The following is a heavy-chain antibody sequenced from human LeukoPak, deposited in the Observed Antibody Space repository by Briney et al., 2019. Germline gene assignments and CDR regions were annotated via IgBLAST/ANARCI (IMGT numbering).Heavy chain of an antibody. J-gene: IGHJ4*02. CDR3: AKDIFSPDLAHSYGYD. CDR2: ISWNSGSM. Sequence: GGSLRLSCAASGFTFSSYAMSWVRQAPGKGLEWVSGISWNSGSMDYGDSVKGRFSISGDNARNILYLQMNSLRPEDTALYYCAKDIFSPDLAHSYGYDWGQGTLVSVSS. V-gene: IGHV3-9*01. CDR1: GFTFSSYA. D-gene: IGHD5-18*01.